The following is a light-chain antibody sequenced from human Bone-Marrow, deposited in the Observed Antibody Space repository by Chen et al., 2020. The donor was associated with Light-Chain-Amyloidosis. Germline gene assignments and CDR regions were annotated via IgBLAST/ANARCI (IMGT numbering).Light chain of an antibody. J-gene: IGKJ1*01. Sequence: EIVMTQSPATLSVSPGERATLSCRASQSVSSNLAWYQQKPGKAPSLLIYGASTRATGIPARCSGSGSGTEFTLTISSLQSEEFAVYYCQEYNNWPRTFGQGTKVET. CDR3: QEYNNWPRT. CDR1: QSVSSN. CDR2: GAS. V-gene: IGKV3-15*01.